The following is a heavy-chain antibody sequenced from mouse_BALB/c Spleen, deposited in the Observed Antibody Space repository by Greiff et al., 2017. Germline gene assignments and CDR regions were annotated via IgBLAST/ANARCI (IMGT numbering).Heavy chain of an antibody. J-gene: IGHJ3*01. Sequence: QVQLQQSGPGLVQPSQSLSITCTVSGFSLTSYGVHWVRQSPGKGLEWLGVIWSGGSTDYNAAFISRLSISKDNSKSQVFFKMNSLQANDTAIYYCARNSPQTPFAYWGQGTLVTVSA. CDR1: GFSLTSYG. CDR2: IWSGGST. V-gene: IGHV2-2*02. CDR3: ARNSPQTPFAY.